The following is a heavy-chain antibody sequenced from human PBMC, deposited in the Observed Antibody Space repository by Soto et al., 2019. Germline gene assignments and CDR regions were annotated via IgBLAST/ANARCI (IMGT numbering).Heavy chain of an antibody. CDR3: ARYDSSSWHNYFDY. Sequence: GGSLRLSCAASGFTFSSYAMSWVRQAPGKGLEWVSAISGSGGSTYYADSVKGRFTISRDNSKNTLYLQMNSLRAEDTAVYYCARYDSSSWHNYFDYWGQGTLVTVSS. V-gene: IGHV3-23*01. CDR2: ISGSGGST. CDR1: GFTFSSYA. D-gene: IGHD6-13*01. J-gene: IGHJ4*02.